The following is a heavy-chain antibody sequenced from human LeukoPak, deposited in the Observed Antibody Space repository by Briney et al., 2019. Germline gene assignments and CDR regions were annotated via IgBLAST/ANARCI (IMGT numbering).Heavy chain of an antibody. D-gene: IGHD3-22*01. J-gene: IGHJ3*02. CDR3: ARENDITMIVVEMIDAFDI. V-gene: IGHV1-2*06. Sequence: ASVKVSXKASGYTFTGYYMHWVRQAPGQGLEWMGRINPNSGGTNYAQKFQGRVTMTRDTSISTAYMELSRLRSDDTAVYYCARENDITMIVVEMIDAFDIWGQGTMVTVSS. CDR2: INPNSGGT. CDR1: GYTFTGYY.